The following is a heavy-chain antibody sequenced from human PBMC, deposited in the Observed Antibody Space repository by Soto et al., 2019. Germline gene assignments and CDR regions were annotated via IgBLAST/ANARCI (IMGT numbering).Heavy chain of an antibody. J-gene: IGHJ4*02. Sequence: SETLSLTCAVSGGSIISGGYSWSWIRQPPGKGLEWIGYIYSGTTHYNPSLESRVTIAMDRSKNQVSLSLKSVTAADTAVYYCAREDSGAFFDFWGQGTLVTVPS. V-gene: IGHV4-30-2*01. CDR3: AREDSGAFFDF. D-gene: IGHD2-15*01. CDR2: IYSGTT. CDR1: GGSIISGGYS.